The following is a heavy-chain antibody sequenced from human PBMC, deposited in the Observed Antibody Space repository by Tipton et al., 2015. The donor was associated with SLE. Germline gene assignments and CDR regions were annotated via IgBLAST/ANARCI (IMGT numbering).Heavy chain of an antibody. V-gene: IGHV4-59*08. CDR3: ARALVGWFDP. CDR2: IYYSGST. CDR1: GGSISSYY. J-gene: IGHJ5*02. Sequence: TLSLTCTVSGGSISSYYWSWIRQPPGKGLEWIGYIYYSGSTNYNPSLKSRVTLSVDTSKNQFSLKLSSVTAADTAVYYRARALVGWFDPWGQGTLVTVSS. D-gene: IGHD2-21*01.